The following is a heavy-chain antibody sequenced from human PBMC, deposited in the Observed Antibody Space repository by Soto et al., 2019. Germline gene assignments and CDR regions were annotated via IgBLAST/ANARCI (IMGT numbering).Heavy chain of an antibody. D-gene: IGHD1-26*01. V-gene: IGHV1-8*01. J-gene: IGHJ6*02. CDR1: GYSFTSLD. CDR2: MQPSTGRT. CDR3: ARDLFSGVGARRYYYYYGMDV. Sequence: ASVKVSCKASGYSFTSLDINWVRQTAGQGLEWMGWMQPSTGRTGYAQKFQGRVTMTRDTSINTAYMELTTLTSDDTAVYYCARDLFSGVGARRYYYYYGMDVWGQGTTVTVSS.